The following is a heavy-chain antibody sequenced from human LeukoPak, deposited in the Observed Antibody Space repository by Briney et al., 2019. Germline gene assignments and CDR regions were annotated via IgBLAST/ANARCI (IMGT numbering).Heavy chain of an antibody. D-gene: IGHD5-24*01. V-gene: IGHV3-21*01. CDR1: GFTFSSYS. CDR2: ISSSSSDI. J-gene: IGHJ4*02. Sequence: GGSLRLSCAASGFTFSSYSMNWVRQAPGKGLGWVSSISSSSSDIYYADSVKGRVSISRDNAKNSLYLQMNRLSAAVTAVYYCARDLGDGYTIDYWGQGTLVTVSS. CDR3: ARDLGDGYTIDY.